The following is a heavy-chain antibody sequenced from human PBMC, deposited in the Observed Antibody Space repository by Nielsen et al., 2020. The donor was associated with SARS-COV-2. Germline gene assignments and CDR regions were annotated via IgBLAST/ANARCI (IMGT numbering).Heavy chain of an antibody. CDR2: ISGDSNYI. D-gene: IGHD3-16*01. CDR3: VYGVLES. Sequence: GESLKISCTGSGFTFSDYSMNWVRQAPGKGLEWVASISGDSNYIFYSELVKGRFTMSRDNGKNSLYLQMNTLRSEDTAVYYCVYGVLESWGQGTLVIVSS. CDR1: GFTFSDYS. J-gene: IGHJ4*02. V-gene: IGHV3-21*04.